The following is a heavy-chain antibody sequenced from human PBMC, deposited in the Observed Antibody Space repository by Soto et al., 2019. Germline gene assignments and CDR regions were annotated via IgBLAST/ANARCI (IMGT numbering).Heavy chain of an antibody. CDR3: AITMVRGVMVLDP. Sequence: SETLSLTCTVSGGSVSSGSYYWSWIRQPPGKGLEWIGYIYYSGSTYYNPSLKSRVTISVDTSKNQFSLKLSSVTAADTAVYYCAITMVRGVMVLDPWGQGTLVTVSS. CDR2: IYYSGST. CDR1: GGSVSSGSYY. J-gene: IGHJ5*02. V-gene: IGHV4-61*01. D-gene: IGHD3-10*01.